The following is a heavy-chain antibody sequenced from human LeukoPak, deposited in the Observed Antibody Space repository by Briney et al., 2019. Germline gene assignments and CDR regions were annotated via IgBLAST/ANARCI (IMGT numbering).Heavy chain of an antibody. J-gene: IGHJ4*02. D-gene: IGHD2-2*01. V-gene: IGHV2-70*01. CDR3: ARIYRYCSTTSCYVPDY. CDR2: IDWDDDK. Sequence: SGPTLVNPTQTLTLTCTFSGFSLSTSGMCVSWIRQPPGKALEWLALIDWDDDKYYSTSLKTRLTISKGTSKNQVVLTMTNMDPVDTATYYCARIYRYCSTTSCYVPDYWGRGTLVTVSS. CDR1: GFSLSTSGMC.